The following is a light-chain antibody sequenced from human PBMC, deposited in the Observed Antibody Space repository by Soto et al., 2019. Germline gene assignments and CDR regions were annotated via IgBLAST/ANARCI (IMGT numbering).Light chain of an antibody. J-gene: IGLJ2*01. Sequence: QSVLTQPPAASGTPGQRVTISCSGSSSNIGSNYVYWYQQLPGTAPKLLLYRNNQRPSGVPDRYSGSKSGTSASLAISGLGSEDEADYYCAAWDDSLCGVLFGGGTKLTVL. V-gene: IGLV1-47*01. CDR1: SSNIGSNY. CDR3: AAWDDSLCGVL. CDR2: RNN.